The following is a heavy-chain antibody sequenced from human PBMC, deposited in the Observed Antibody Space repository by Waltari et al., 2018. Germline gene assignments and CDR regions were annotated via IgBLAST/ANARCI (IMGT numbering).Heavy chain of an antibody. Sequence: VESGGGLVQPGGSLRLSCAAPGFTFTTYRMSWVRQAPGKGLEWVANIKTDGSEKYYVDSVKGRFTISRDNAKNSLSLQMSTLRVEDTGRYYCARDWSGSGRGINYWGQGTLVTVSS. CDR3: ARDWSGSGRGINY. J-gene: IGHJ4*02. D-gene: IGHD3-3*01. CDR2: IKTDGSEK. CDR1: GFTFTTYR. V-gene: IGHV3-7*01.